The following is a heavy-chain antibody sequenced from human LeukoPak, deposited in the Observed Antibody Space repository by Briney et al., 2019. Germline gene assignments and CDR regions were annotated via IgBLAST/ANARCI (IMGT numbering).Heavy chain of an antibody. CDR2: IKRETDGGTI. J-gene: IGHJ1*01. CDR3: TTDRYYDNSELQFQH. V-gene: IGHV3-15*01. CDR1: GFTLNNAW. Sequence: GGSLRLSCAASGFTLNNAWMSWVRQAPGKGLEWLGRIKRETDGGTIDYAAPVKRRFTISRDDSRNTLYLQMDSLKIEDTAVYYCTTDRYYDNSELQFQHWGQGTLVTVSS. D-gene: IGHD3-22*01.